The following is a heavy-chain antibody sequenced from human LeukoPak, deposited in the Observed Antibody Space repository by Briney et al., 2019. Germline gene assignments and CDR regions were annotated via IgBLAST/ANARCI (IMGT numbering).Heavy chain of an antibody. V-gene: IGHV4-59*08. CDR3: ARHEVRIGPYYYYGMDV. Sequence: SETLSLTCAVYGGFFSGYYWSWIRQPPGKGLEWIGYIYYSGSTNYNPSLKSRVTISVDTSKNQFSLKLSSVTAADTAVYYCARHEVRIGPYYYYGMDVWGQGTTVTISS. CDR2: IYYSGST. CDR1: GGFFSGYY. D-gene: IGHD3-10*01. J-gene: IGHJ6*02.